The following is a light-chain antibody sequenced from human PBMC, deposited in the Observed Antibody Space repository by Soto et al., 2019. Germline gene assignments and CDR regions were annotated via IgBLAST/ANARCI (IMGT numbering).Light chain of an antibody. CDR3: QQYNIYWT. J-gene: IGKJ1*01. CDR1: QSISGW. CDR2: DAS. V-gene: IGKV1-5*01. Sequence: DIEFTQSPSSLSASVGDRVTIPCRASQSISGWLAWYQQKPGKAPKLLIYDASSLETGVPSRFSGDGSGTEFTLTIRSLQSDDVAIYYCQQYNIYWTFGQGTKVDI.